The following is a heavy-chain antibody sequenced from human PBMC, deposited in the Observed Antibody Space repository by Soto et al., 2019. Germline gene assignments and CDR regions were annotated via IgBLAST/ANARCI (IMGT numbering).Heavy chain of an antibody. D-gene: IGHD3-3*01. Sequence: QVQLQESGPGLVKPSQTLSLTCTVSGGSISSGDYYWSWIRQPPGKGLEWMGHIYYSGSTYYNPSLKSRVTISVDTSKNQFSLKLSSVTAADTAVYYCARSSYDFWSGYLDYYYYGMDVWGQGTTVTVSS. V-gene: IGHV4-30-4*01. CDR2: IYYSGST. CDR3: ARSSYDFWSGYLDYYYYGMDV. J-gene: IGHJ6*02. CDR1: GGSISSGDYY.